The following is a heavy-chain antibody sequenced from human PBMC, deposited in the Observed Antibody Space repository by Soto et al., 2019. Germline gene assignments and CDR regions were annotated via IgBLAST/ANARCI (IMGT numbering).Heavy chain of an antibody. CDR1: GCTCRNYG. D-gene: IGHD6-19*01. J-gene: IGHJ5*02. Sequence: GGSLRLWKAASGCTCRNYGVSWVRQAPGKGLEWVSAIHGSGGSAYYADSVKGRFTVSRDDSKNTLYLQMSSLRVDDTALYYCAKDAVAGTGEWDWFDPWGQGPLVTVSS. V-gene: IGHV3-23*01. CDR2: IHGSGGSA. CDR3: AKDAVAGTGEWDWFDP.